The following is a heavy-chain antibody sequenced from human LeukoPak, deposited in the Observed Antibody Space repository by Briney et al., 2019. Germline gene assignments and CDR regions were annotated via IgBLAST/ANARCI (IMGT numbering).Heavy chain of an antibody. Sequence: PSETLSLTCTVSGGSISSYYWSWIRQPPGKGLEWIGYIYYSGSTNYNPSLKSRVTISVDTSKNQFSLKLSSVTAADTAVYYCARQVVGVYFDYWGQGTLVTVSS. CDR3: ARQVVGVYFDY. J-gene: IGHJ4*02. V-gene: IGHV4-59*08. D-gene: IGHD1-26*01. CDR2: IYYSGST. CDR1: GGSISSYY.